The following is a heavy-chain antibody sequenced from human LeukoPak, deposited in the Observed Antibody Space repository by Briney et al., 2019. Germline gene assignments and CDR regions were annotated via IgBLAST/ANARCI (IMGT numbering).Heavy chain of an antibody. D-gene: IGHD5-18*01. J-gene: IGHJ5*02. CDR1: GGSFSGYY. CDR2: INHSGST. CDR3: APRGDIEHSYGYGKWFDP. Sequence: KASETLSLTCAVYGGSFSGYYWSWIRQPPGKGLEWIGGINHSGSTNYNASLKSRVTISVDTSKNQFSLRLNSVTAADTAVYYCAPRGDIEHSYGYGKWFDPWGQGTRVTVSS. V-gene: IGHV4-34*01.